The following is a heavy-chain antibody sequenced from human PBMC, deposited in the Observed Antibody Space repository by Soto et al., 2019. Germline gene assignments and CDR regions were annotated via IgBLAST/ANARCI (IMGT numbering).Heavy chain of an antibody. CDR3: ARDGGDGGADGMDV. J-gene: IGHJ6*02. D-gene: IGHD4-17*01. V-gene: IGHV1-2*04. Sequence: QVQLVQSGAEVKKPGASVKVSCKASGYTFTGYYMHWVRQAPGQGLEWMGWINPNSGGTNYAQKFQGWVTMTRDTXXSTDHMELSRLRSDDTAVYYCARDGGDGGADGMDVWGQGTTVTVSS. CDR2: INPNSGGT. CDR1: GYTFTGYY.